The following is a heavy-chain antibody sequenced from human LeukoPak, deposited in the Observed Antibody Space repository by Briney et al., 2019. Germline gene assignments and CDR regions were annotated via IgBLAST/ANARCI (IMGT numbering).Heavy chain of an antibody. CDR2: IYYSGST. V-gene: IGHV4-39*07. J-gene: IGHJ4*02. CDR3: ERGRYYFDY. Sequence: PSETLSLTCTVSGGSISSSSYYWGWIRQPPGKGLEGIGSIYYSGSTYYNPSLKSRVTISVDTTKNQFSLKLSSVTAADTAVYYCERGRYYFDYWGQGTLVTVSS. CDR1: GGSISSSSYY.